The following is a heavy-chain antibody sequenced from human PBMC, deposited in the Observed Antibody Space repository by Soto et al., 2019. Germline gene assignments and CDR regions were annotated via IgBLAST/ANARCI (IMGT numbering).Heavy chain of an antibody. CDR1: GYTFTGYY. J-gene: IGHJ6*03. Sequence: ASVKVSCEASGYTFTGYYMHWVRQAPGQGLEWMGWINPNSGGTNYAQKFQGWVTMTRDTSISTAYMELSRLRSDDTAVYYCARGATVTSYYYYMDVWGKGTTVTVSS. CDR2: INPNSGGT. CDR3: ARGATVTSYYYYMDV. D-gene: IGHD4-4*01. V-gene: IGHV1-2*04.